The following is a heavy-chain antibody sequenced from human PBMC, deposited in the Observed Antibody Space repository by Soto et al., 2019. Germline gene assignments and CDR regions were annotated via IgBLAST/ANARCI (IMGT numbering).Heavy chain of an antibody. V-gene: IGHV3-23*01. CDR3: AKQTYYDFWSAYYYYYGMDV. J-gene: IGHJ6*02. D-gene: IGHD3-3*01. Sequence: EVQLLESGGGLVQPGGSLRLSCAASGFTFSSYAMSWVRQAPGKGLEWVSAISGSGGSTYYADSVKGRFTISRDNSKNTLDLQMNSRRAEDTAVYYCAKQTYYDFWSAYYYYYGMDVWGQGTTVTVSS. CDR2: ISGSGGST. CDR1: GFTFSSYA.